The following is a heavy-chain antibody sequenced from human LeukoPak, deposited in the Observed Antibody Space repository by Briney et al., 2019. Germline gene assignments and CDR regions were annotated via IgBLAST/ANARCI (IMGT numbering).Heavy chain of an antibody. CDR3: AREGAGYRGYDYDYFYAMDV. V-gene: IGHV3-7*03. J-gene: IGHJ6*02. CDR2: IKEDGSEK. CDR1: GFAFSRFW. Sequence: TGGSLRLSCAASGFAFSRFWMSWVRQAPGKGLEWVANIKEDGSEKYYVDSVKGRFTISRDNAKNSVYLQMSSLRAEDTALYYCAREGAGYRGYDYDYFYAMDVWGQGTTVTVSS. D-gene: IGHD5-12*01.